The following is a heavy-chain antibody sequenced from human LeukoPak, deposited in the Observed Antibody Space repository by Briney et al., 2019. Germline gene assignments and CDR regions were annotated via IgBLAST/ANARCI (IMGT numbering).Heavy chain of an antibody. Sequence: ASVKVSCKAARYTFTSYDINWVRQATGQGLEWMGWMNPNSGNTGYAQKFQGRVTITRNTSISKAYMELSSLRSEDAAVYYCAGVGIAAAGGLDYWGQETLVTVSS. V-gene: IGHV1-8*03. D-gene: IGHD6-13*01. CDR3: AGVGIAAAGGLDY. J-gene: IGHJ4*02. CDR2: MNPNSGNT. CDR1: RYTFTSYD.